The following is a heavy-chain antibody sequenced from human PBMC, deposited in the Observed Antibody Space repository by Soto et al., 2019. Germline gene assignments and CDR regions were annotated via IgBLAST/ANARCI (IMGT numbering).Heavy chain of an antibody. CDR3: ARESEDLTSNFAY. J-gene: IGHJ4*02. Sequence: LRLSCAASGFTFTRYSMNWVRQAPGKGLEWVSSISSTTNYIYYGDSMKGRFTISRDNAKNSLYLEMNSLRAEDTAVYYCARESEDLTSNFAYWGQGTLVTVSS. CDR2: ISSTTNYI. V-gene: IGHV3-21*06. CDR1: GFTFTRYS.